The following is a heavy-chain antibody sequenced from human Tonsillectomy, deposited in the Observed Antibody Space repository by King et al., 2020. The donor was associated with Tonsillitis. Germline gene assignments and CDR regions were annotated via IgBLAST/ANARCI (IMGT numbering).Heavy chain of an antibody. CDR3: AGLAWDGGPFRVDY. CDR2: ISRSGSTI. D-gene: IGHD1-26*01. J-gene: IGHJ4*02. V-gene: IGHV3-48*01. Sequence: QLVQSCGNLVHPGGSLRLSCAASGFSFSDYNMNWVCQAPWKGLEWVSYISRSGSTIYYTESVKGRFTSSRDNAKKSLYLQMNSLRVEDTAVYYCAGLAWDGGPFRVDYWGQGTLVTVSS. CDR1: GFSFSDYN.